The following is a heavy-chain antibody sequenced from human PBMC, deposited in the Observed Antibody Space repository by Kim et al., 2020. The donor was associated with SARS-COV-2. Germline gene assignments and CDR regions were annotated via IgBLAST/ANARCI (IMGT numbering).Heavy chain of an antibody. Sequence: GGSLRLSCAASGFTIADSAMHWVRQAPGKGLEWVASIRWNGYYIGHADSVKGRFTISRDNAKNAMYLQMNSLRVEDTALYYCGRDARGTPPGDVWIDPWGQGTQVTVSS. CDR3: GRDARGTPPGDVWIDP. D-gene: IGHD3-16*01. CDR2: IRWNGYYI. V-gene: IGHV3-9*01. CDR1: GFTIADSA. J-gene: IGHJ5*02.